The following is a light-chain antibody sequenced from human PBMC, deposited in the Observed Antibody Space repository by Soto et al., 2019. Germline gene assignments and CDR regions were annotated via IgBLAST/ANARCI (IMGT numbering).Light chain of an antibody. CDR2: GAS. CDR3: HQYDYLLT. V-gene: IGKV3-15*01. J-gene: IGKJ5*01. CDR1: QSGASN. Sequence: MTQSPTTLPVSQGERVTLSCWASQSGASNLAWYQRKTGQAPRLLIYGASTRATGIPARFSGSGSGTEFTLAVSSLQSEDFAVYYCHQYDYLLTFGRGTLLEIK.